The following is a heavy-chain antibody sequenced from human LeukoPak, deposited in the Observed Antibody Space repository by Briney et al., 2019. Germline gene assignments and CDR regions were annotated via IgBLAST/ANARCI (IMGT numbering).Heavy chain of an antibody. CDR2: INHSGST. Sequence: SETLSLTCTVSGGSISSYYWSWIRQPPGKGLEWIGEINHSGSTNYNPSLKSRVTISVDTSKNQFSLKLSSVTAADTAVYYCARARHLSIAAAGRYYYYYYMDVWGKGTTVTVSS. CDR1: GGSISSYY. J-gene: IGHJ6*03. CDR3: ARARHLSIAAAGRYYYYYYMDV. V-gene: IGHV4-34*01. D-gene: IGHD6-13*01.